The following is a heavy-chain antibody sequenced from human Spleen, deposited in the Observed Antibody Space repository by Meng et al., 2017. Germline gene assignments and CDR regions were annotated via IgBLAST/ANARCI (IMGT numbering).Heavy chain of an antibody. V-gene: IGHV4-38-2*02. CDR2: INHSGST. Sequence: GSLRLSCTVSDYSISSDYYWSWIRQPPGKGLEWIGEINHSGSTNYNPSLKSRVTISVDTSKNQFSLKLSSVTAADTAVYYCARYSYVYLNGMDVWGQGTTVTVSS. J-gene: IGHJ6*02. D-gene: IGHD5-18*01. CDR3: ARYSYVYLNGMDV. CDR1: DYSISSDYY.